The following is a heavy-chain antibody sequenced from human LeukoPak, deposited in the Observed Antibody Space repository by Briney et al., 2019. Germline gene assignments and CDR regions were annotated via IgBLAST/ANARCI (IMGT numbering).Heavy chain of an antibody. J-gene: IGHJ4*02. V-gene: IGHV4-34*01. CDR2: INHSGST. CDR3: AXGWVGSRRFGY. CDR1: GGSFSGYY. D-gene: IGHD6-19*01. Sequence: PSETLSLTCAVYGGSFSGYYWSWIRQPPGKGLEWIGEINHSGSTNYNPSLKSRVTISVDTSKNQFSLKLSSVTAADTAVYYCAXGWVGSRRFGYWGQGTLVTVSS.